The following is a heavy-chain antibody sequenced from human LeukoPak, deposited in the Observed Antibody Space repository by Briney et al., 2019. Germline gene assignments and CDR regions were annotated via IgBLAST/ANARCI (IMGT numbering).Heavy chain of an antibody. J-gene: IGHJ3*02. Sequence: SETLSLTCTVSGGSISSSSYYWGWIRQPPGKGLEWIGNIYYSGSTYYNPSLKSRVTISVDTSKNQFSLKLSSVTAADTAVYYCARGSRDGYNLAFDIWGQGTMVTVSS. D-gene: IGHD5-24*01. CDR3: ARGSRDGYNLAFDI. CDR2: IYYSGST. CDR1: GGSISSSSYY. V-gene: IGHV4-39*07.